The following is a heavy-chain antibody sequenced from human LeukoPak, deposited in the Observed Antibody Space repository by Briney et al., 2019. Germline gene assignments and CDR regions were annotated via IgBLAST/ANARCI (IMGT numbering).Heavy chain of an antibody. V-gene: IGHV3-21*01. Sequence: PGGSLRLSCAASGFTFSSYSMNWVRRAPGKGLEWVSSISSSSSYIYYADSVKGRFTISRDNAKNSLYLQMNGLRAEDTAVYYCARDSGSYAWRAFDIWGQGTMVTVSS. D-gene: IGHD1-26*01. CDR1: GFTFSSYS. CDR3: ARDSGSYAWRAFDI. J-gene: IGHJ3*02. CDR2: ISSSSSYI.